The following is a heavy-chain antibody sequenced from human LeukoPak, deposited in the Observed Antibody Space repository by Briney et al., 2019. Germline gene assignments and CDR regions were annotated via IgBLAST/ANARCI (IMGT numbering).Heavy chain of an antibody. J-gene: IGHJ4*02. CDR3: ARRYYYGSGSPEY. CDR1: GGSISSYY. D-gene: IGHD3-10*01. V-gene: IGHV4-59*08. Sequence: KTSETLSLTCTVSGGSISSYYWSWIRQPPGKGLEWIGYIYYSGSTNYNPSLKSRVTISVDTSKNQFSLKLSSVTAADAAVYYCARRYYYGSGSPEYWGQGSLVTVSS. CDR2: IYYSGST.